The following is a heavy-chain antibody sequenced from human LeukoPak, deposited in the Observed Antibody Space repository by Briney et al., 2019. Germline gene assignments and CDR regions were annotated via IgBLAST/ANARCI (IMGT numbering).Heavy chain of an antibody. CDR2: IYHSGST. D-gene: IGHD3-22*01. CDR3: ARTYYYDSSGYNFDY. Sequence: KPSETLSLTCTVSGGPISSYYWSWLRQPPAKGLEWLGYIYHSGSTNYNPSLKSRVTISVDRSKNQFSLKLSSVTAADTAVYYCARTYYYDSSGYNFDYWGQGTLVTVSS. CDR1: GGPISSYY. V-gene: IGHV4-59*01. J-gene: IGHJ4*02.